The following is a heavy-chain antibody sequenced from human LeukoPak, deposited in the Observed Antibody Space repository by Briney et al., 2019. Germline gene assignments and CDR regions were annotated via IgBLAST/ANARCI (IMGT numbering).Heavy chain of an antibody. V-gene: IGHV1-2*04. Sequence: GASVKVSCKASGYTFTGYYMHWVRQAPGQGLEWMGWINPNSGGTNYAQKFQGWVTMTRDTSISTAYMELSRLRSDDTAVYYCARDRITMVRGVQNYYYYYGMDVWAKGPRSPSPQ. J-gene: IGHJ6*04. CDR3: ARDRITMVRGVQNYYYYYGMDV. CDR1: GYTFTGYY. CDR2: INPNSGGT. D-gene: IGHD3-10*01.